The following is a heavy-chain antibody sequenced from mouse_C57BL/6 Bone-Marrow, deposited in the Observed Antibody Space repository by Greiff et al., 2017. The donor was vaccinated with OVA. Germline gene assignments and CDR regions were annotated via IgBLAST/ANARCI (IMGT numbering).Heavy chain of an antibody. V-gene: IGHV1-80*01. D-gene: IGHD2-1*01. CDR2: VYPGDGDT. CDR1: GYAFSSYW. J-gene: IGHJ4*01. Sequence: VQLQQSGAELVKPGASVKISCKASGYAFSSYWMNWVKQRPGKGLEWIGQVYPGDGDTNYNGKFKGKATLTADKSSSTAYMQLSSLTSEDSAVYFCARSYYGNHYAMDYWGQGTSVTVSS. CDR3: ARSYYGNHYAMDY.